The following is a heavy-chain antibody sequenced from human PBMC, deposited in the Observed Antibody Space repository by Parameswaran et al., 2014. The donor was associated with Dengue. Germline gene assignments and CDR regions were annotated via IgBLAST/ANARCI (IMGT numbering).Heavy chain of an antibody. CDR3: ASLLVASNNRYNWIAP. J-gene: IGHJ5*02. D-gene: IGHD2/OR15-2a*01. V-gene: IGHV3-48*03. CDR2: ISTSSSTI. Sequence: VRQAPGKGLEWISYISTSSSTIYYADSVKGRFTISRDNTQNSLYLQMNSLRAEDTAVYYCASLLVASNNRYNWIAPWGQGTLVTVSS.